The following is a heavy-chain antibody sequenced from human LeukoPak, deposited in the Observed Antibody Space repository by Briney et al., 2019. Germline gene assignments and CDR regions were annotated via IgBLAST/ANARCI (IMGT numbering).Heavy chain of an antibody. CDR1: GYTFTSYG. CDR3: ARAPMSLGPNTIFGPFNYYYYYYMDV. V-gene: IGHV1-18*01. CDR2: ISAYNGNT. Sequence: ASVKVSCKASGYTFTSYGISWVRQAPGQGLEWMGWISAYNGNTNYAQKLQGRVTMTTDTSTSTAYMELRSLRSDDTAVYYCARAPMSLGPNTIFGPFNYYYYYYMDVWGKGTTVTVSS. D-gene: IGHD3-3*01. J-gene: IGHJ6*03.